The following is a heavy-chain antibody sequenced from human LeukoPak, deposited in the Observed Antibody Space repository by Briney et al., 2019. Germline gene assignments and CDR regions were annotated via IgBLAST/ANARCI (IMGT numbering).Heavy chain of an antibody. J-gene: IGHJ4*02. D-gene: IGHD3-22*01. CDR3: ARGLNSPRGIYYDSSGPDY. CDR2: INSDGSST. V-gene: IGHV3-74*01. Sequence: PGGSLRLSCAASGFTFSSYWMHWVRQAPGKGLVWVSRINSDGSSTSYADSVKGRFTISRDNAKNTLYLQMNSLRAEDTAVYYCARGLNSPRGIYYDSSGPDYWGQGTLVTVSS. CDR1: GFTFSSYW.